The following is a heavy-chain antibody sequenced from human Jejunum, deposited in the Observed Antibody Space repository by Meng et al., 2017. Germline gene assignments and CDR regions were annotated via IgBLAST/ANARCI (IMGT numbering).Heavy chain of an antibody. Sequence: QVQVQQWGAGLLKPSETLSLTCAFQGGSFSTYDWSWIRQPPGKRLEWLGQIHHSGSINDNPSLKGRVTMSVDTSRSQISLKLNSVTAADTAVYYCRLAYCVSDCGDYWGQGTLVTVSS. CDR1: GGSFSTYD. V-gene: IGHV4-34*01. D-gene: IGHD2-21*02. CDR3: RLAYCVSDCGDY. CDR2: IHHSGSI. J-gene: IGHJ4*02.